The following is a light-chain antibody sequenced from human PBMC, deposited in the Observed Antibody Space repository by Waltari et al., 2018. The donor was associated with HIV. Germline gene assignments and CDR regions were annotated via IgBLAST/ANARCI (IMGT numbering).Light chain of an antibody. CDR1: NGDISDYNY. V-gene: IGLV2-8*01. J-gene: IGLJ2*01. Sequence: QSALTQSPSASGSPGQSVNISCTGANGDISDYNYVSWYQQHSDRPPKLIIFEVTKRPSGVPCRFSGSKSGNTASLFVSGLQPEDEATYFCSSFAGTHKLFGGGTKLTVL. CDR2: EVT. CDR3: SSFAGTHKL.